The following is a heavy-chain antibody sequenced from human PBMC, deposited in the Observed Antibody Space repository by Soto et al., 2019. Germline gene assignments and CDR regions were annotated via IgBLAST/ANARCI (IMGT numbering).Heavy chain of an antibody. CDR1: GDSFSSNSAA. Sequence: SQTLSLTCAISGDSFSSNSAAWNWIRQSPSRGLEWLGRTYYRSKWYNDYAVSVKSRITINPDTSKNQFSLQLNSVTPEDTAVYYCARLGYCSGGSCYNPRSYYYYGMDVWGQGTTVTVSS. J-gene: IGHJ6*02. CDR2: TYYRSKWYN. CDR3: ARLGYCSGGSCYNPRSYYYYGMDV. V-gene: IGHV6-1*01. D-gene: IGHD2-15*01.